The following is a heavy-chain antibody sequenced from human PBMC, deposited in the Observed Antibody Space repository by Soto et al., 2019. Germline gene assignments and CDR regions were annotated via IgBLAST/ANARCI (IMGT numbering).Heavy chain of an antibody. CDR2: IYYSGST. CDR1: GGSISSGGYY. CDR3: ARVVPMTYYYDSSGYSYFDY. V-gene: IGHV4-31*03. Sequence: SETLSLTCTVSGGSISSGGYYWSWIRQNPGKGLEWIGYIYYSGSTYYNPSLKSRVTISVDTSKNQFSLKLSSVTAADTAVYYCARVVPMTYYYDSSGYSYFDYWGQGTLVTVSS. D-gene: IGHD3-22*01. J-gene: IGHJ4*02.